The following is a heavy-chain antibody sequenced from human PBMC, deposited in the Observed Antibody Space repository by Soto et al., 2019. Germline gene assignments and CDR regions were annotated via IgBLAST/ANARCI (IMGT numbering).Heavy chain of an antibody. CDR2: IKQDGSEK. D-gene: IGHD6-6*01. J-gene: IGHJ3*02. CDR3: AITSIAARPDAFDS. V-gene: IGHV3-7*01. Sequence: GGSLRLSCAASGFTFSSYWMSWVRQAPGKGLEWVANIKQDGSEKYYVDSVKGRFTISRDNAKNSLYLQMNSLRAEDTAVYYCAITSIAARPDAFDSWGQGTMVTVSS. CDR1: GFTFSSYW.